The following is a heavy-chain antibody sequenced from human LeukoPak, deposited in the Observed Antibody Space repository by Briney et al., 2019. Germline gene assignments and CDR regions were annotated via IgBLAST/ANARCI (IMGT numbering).Heavy chain of an antibody. CDR2: IIPIFGTA. J-gene: IGHJ5*02. Sequence: SVKVSCKASGGTFSSYAISWVRQAPGQGLEWMGGIIPIFGTANYAQKFQGRVTITADESTSTAYMELSSLRSEDTAVFYCAREEADWFDPWGQGTLVTVSS. CDR1: GGTFSSYA. CDR3: AREEADWFDP. D-gene: IGHD6-25*01. V-gene: IGHV1-69*13.